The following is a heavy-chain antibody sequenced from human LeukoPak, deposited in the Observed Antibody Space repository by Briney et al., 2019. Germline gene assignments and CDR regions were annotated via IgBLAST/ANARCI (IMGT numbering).Heavy chain of an antibody. V-gene: IGHV3-30*14. Sequence: PGGSLRLSCAASGFTFSSHALHWVRQAPGKGLEWVAVISYDGSTKYYADSVKGRFTISRDNSKNTLYLQMNSLRAEDTAVFYXXXXXXXXXTPPDYYYYMDVWGKGTTVTVSS. J-gene: IGHJ6*03. CDR2: ISYDGSTK. CDR3: XXXXXXXXTPPDYYYYMDV. CDR1: GFTFSSHA.